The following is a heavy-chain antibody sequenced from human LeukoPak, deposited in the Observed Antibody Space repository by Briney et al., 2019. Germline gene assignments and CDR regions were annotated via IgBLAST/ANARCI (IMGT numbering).Heavy chain of an antibody. CDR2: FDPEDGET. CDR1: GYTLTELS. Sequence: GASVKVSCKVSGYTLTELSMHWVRQAPGKGLEWMGGFDPEDGETIYAQKFQGRVTMTEDTSTDTAYMELSSLRSEDTAVYYCATVGRLYYDSSGYWDWGQGTLVTVSS. J-gene: IGHJ4*02. V-gene: IGHV1-24*01. D-gene: IGHD3-22*01. CDR3: ATVGRLYYDSSGYWD.